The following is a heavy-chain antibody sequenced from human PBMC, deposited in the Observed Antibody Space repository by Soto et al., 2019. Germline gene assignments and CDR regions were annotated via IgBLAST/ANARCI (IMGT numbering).Heavy chain of an antibody. CDR1: GFSLRTSEVG. J-gene: IGHJ6*02. CDR2: IYWDDDK. CDR3: THITYYGSGRGGLDV. V-gene: IGHV2-5*02. Sequence: QITLKESGPTLVKPTQTLTLTCTFSGFSLRTSEVGVGWIRQSPGKALEWLALIYWDDDKLYSPSLKSRLTNVKDTSNNLVVLIMANMDPVDTGTYYCTHITYYGSGRGGLDVWGQGTTVTVSS. D-gene: IGHD3-10*01.